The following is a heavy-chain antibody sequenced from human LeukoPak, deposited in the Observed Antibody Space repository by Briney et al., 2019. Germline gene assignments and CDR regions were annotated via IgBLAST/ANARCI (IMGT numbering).Heavy chain of an antibody. CDR2: ISGSGGST. CDR1: GFTFSSYS. CDR3: AKIGSGSSRPLADY. J-gene: IGHJ4*02. D-gene: IGHD1-26*01. V-gene: IGHV3-23*01. Sequence: GGSLRLSCAASGFTFSSYSMNWVRQAPGKGLEWVSAISGSGGSTYYADSVKGRFTIFRDNSKNTLYLQMNSLRAEDTAVYYCAKIGSGSSRPLADYWGQGTLVTVSS.